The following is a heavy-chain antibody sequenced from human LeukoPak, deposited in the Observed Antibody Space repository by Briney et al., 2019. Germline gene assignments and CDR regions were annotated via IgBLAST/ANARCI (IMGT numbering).Heavy chain of an antibody. Sequence: ASVKVSCKASGSTFTDYYIHWVRQAPGQGLEWMGWINPNSGGTNYAQKFQGWVTMTWDTSISTAYMELSRLRSDDTAVYYCAGVDTFSGYDFRGGGFDYWGQGTLVTVSS. CDR1: GSTFTDYY. V-gene: IGHV1-2*04. CDR3: AGVDTFSGYDFRGGGFDY. J-gene: IGHJ4*02. CDR2: INPNSGGT. D-gene: IGHD5-12*01.